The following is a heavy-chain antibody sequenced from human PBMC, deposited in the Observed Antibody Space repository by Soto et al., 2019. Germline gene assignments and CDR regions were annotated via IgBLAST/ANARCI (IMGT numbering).Heavy chain of an antibody. CDR3: ARYDVFKAFDL. V-gene: IGHV3-21*01. Sequence: EVQLVESGGGLVKPGGSLRLSCATSGFTFNSYTMNWVRQAPGKGLEWVASISSASSYIDFADSVKGRFTISRDNVNNSVFPQMNSLRAEDTGIYYCARYDVFKAFDLWGQGTMVTVSS. CDR2: ISSASSYI. D-gene: IGHD1-1*01. J-gene: IGHJ3*01. CDR1: GFTFNSYT.